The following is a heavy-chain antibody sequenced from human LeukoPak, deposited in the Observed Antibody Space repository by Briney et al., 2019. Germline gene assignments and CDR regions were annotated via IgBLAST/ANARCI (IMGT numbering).Heavy chain of an antibody. CDR3: ARDFEVCSGGSCYPTIDY. J-gene: IGHJ4*02. Sequence: PSETLSLTCTVSVGSISKYYWSWMRRHAAKALEDIRRIYNSGNTNYNPSLKSRVIMAEDTSKNQFSLKLTSVTAADTAVYYCARDFEVCSGGSCYPTIDYWGQGTLVTVSS. V-gene: IGHV4-4*07. CDR1: VGSISKYY. CDR2: IYNSGNT. D-gene: IGHD2-15*01.